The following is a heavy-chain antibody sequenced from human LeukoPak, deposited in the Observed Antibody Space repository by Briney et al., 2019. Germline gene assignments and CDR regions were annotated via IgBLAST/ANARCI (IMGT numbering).Heavy chain of an antibody. CDR3: ARWGLEYGSGSYDMVFGGDS. Sequence: ASVKVSCKASGGTFSSYAISWVRQAPGHGLEGMGGILPIFGTANYAQKFQGRLTITTDETTRTAYMELSSLRSEGTAVYYCARWGLEYGSGSYDMVFGGDSWGQGTLVTVSS. V-gene: IGHV1-69*05. CDR1: GGTFSSYA. J-gene: IGHJ4*02. D-gene: IGHD3-10*01. CDR2: ILPIFGTA.